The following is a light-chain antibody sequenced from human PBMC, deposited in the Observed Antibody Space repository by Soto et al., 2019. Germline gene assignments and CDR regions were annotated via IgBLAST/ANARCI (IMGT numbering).Light chain of an antibody. Sequence: IVVTQSSGTLSLSPGERATLSGRASQSVSSSYLAWYQQKPGQAPRLLIYAASIKATGIPDRFSGSGSGTDFTLIIHRLVPEDFAVYYCQQYGSSPPYTFGQGTKVELK. CDR3: QQYGSSPPYT. V-gene: IGKV3-20*01. CDR2: AAS. CDR1: QSVSSSY. J-gene: IGKJ2*01.